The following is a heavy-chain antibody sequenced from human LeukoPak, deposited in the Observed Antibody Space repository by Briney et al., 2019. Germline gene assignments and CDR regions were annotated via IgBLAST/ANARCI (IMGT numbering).Heavy chain of an antibody. D-gene: IGHD1-26*01. Sequence: GGSLRLSCAASGFTFSGFAMSWVRGTPGKGLEWASGISGSGDNTLYADSVKGRFTISRDNSKNPLYLEMNSLRAEDTAIYYCAKMKGHPLPKYYMDVWGQGTTVTVSS. CDR3: AKMKGHPLPKYYMDV. CDR1: GFTFSGFA. J-gene: IGHJ6*01. V-gene: IGHV3-23*01. CDR2: ISGSGDNT.